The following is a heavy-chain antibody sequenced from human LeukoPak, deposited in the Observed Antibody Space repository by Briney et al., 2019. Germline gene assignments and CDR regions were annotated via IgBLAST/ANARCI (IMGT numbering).Heavy chain of an antibody. V-gene: IGHV3-7*01. CDR2: IKQDGSEK. D-gene: IGHD2-15*01. CDR1: GFTFSSYW. Sequence: GGSLRLSCAASGFTFSSYWMSWVRQAPGGGLEWVANIKQDGSEKYYVDSVKGRFTISRDNAKNSLYLQMNSLRAEDTAVYYCARDPHRGYCSGGSCSSFFDYWGQGTLVTVSS. J-gene: IGHJ4*02. CDR3: ARDPHRGYCSGGSCSSFFDY.